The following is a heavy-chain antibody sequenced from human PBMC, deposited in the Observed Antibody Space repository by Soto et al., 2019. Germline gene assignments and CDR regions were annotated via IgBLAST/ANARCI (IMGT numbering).Heavy chain of an antibody. CDR1: GFTFSTYW. V-gene: IGHV3-7*01. Sequence: GGSLRLSCAASGFTFSTYWMSWVRQAPGKGLEWVGNIKADGSEKSYVDSVKGRFTISRDNAKNSVSLQMNSLRAEDTAVYYCAREYTAWPLAYGLDVWGQGTTVTVSS. CDR2: IKADGSEK. D-gene: IGHD2-2*02. CDR3: AREYTAWPLAYGLDV. J-gene: IGHJ6*02.